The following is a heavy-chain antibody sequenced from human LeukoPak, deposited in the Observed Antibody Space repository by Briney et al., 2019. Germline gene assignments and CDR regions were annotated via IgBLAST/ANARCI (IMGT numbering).Heavy chain of an antibody. CDR2: ISSSSSTI. V-gene: IGHV3-48*01. CDR3: ARSYYYDSSAFDI. CDR1: GFTFSSYS. J-gene: IGHJ3*02. Sequence: PGGSLRLSCAASGFTFSSYSMNWVRQAPGKGLEWVSYISSSSSTIYYADSVKGRFSISRANAKTSMYLQMNSLRAEDTAVYYCARSYYYDSSAFDIWGQGTMVTVSS. D-gene: IGHD3-22*01.